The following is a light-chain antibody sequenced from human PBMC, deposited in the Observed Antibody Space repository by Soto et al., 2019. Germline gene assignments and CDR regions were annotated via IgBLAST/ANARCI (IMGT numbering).Light chain of an antibody. CDR2: DTS. J-gene: IGKJ1*01. CDR3: QQSGSSLWT. CDR1: QSIGSDS. Sequence: IVLTQSPCTLSLSPGQRATLSCRASQSIGSDSLAWYQQKPGQAPTLLIYDTSTRATCIPDRFGGSGSGTDFTLTISRLEPEDFAVYSCQQSGSSLWTFGQGTKVEIK. V-gene: IGKV3-20*01.